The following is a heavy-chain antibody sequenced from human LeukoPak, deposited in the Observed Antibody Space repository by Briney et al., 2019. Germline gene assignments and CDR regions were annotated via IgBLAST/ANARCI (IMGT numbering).Heavy chain of an antibody. CDR2: ISYDGSNK. CDR1: GFTFSSYA. V-gene: IGHV3-30*04. D-gene: IGHD1-26*01. CDR3: ARVIMGATAIDY. Sequence: GGSLRLSCAASGFTFSSYAMHWVRQAPGKGLEWVAVISYDGSNKYYADSVKGRFTISRDNSKNTLYLQMNSLRAEDTAVYYCARVIMGATAIDYWGQGTLVTVSS. J-gene: IGHJ4*02.